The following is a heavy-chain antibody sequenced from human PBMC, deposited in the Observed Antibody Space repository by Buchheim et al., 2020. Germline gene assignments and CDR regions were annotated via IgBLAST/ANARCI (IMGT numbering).Heavy chain of an antibody. J-gene: IGHJ6*02. Sequence: QVQLVESGGGVVQPGRSLRLSCAASGFIFSSYGMHWVRQAPGKGLEWVAVIPYDGSNKYYVDSVKGRFTISRDNSKNTLSLQMNSLDDEDTAVYYCARDRALTTIYYYSGMDVWGRGTT. CDR2: IPYDGSNK. CDR3: ARDRALTTIYYYSGMDV. CDR1: GFIFSSYG. D-gene: IGHD1-14*01. V-gene: IGHV3-30*03.